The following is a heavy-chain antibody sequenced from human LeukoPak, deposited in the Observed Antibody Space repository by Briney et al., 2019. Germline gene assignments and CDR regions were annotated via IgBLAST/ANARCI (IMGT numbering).Heavy chain of an antibody. V-gene: IGHV5-51*01. J-gene: IGHJ4*02. Sequence: GESLKISCKGSGYSFTSYWIGWVRQMPGKGLEWMGIIYPGDSDTRYSPSFQGQVTISADKSISTAYLQWSSLKASDTAMYYCARLPPTDGYSSGDYFDYWGQGTLVTVSS. CDR3: ARLPPTDGYSSGDYFDY. CDR2: IYPGDSDT. CDR1: GYSFTSYW. D-gene: IGHD5-24*01.